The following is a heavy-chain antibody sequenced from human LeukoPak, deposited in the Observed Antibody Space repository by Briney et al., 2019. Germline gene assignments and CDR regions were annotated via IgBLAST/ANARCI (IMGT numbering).Heavy chain of an antibody. CDR2: ISGSGGST. D-gene: IGHD6-13*01. V-gene: IGHV3-23*01. CDR3: AKDGIAAAIYTFDY. CDR1: GFTFSSYS. Sequence: PGGSLRLSCAASGFTFSSYSMNWGRQAPGKGLEWVSAISGSGGSTYYADSVKGRFTISRDNSKNTLYLQMNSLRAEDTAVYYCAKDGIAAAIYTFDYWGQGTLVTVSS. J-gene: IGHJ4*02.